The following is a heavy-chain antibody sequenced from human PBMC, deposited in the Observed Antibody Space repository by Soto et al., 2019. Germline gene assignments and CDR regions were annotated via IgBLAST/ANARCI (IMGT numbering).Heavy chain of an antibody. J-gene: IGHJ4*02. CDR2: IYHSGST. CDR3: ARGYSSSWYDPEYYFDY. V-gene: IGHV4-4*02. Sequence: PWETLSLTCAVSGGSISSSNWWSWVRQPPGKGLEWIGEIYHSGSTNYNPSLKSRVTISVDKSKNQFSLKLSSVTAADTAVYYCARGYSSSWYDPEYYFDYWGQGTLVTVSS. D-gene: IGHD6-13*01. CDR1: GGSISSSNW.